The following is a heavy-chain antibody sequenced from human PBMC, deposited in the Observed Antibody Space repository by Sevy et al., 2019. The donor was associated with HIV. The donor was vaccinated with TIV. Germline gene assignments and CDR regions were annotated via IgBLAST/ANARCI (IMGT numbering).Heavy chain of an antibody. CDR1: GFTFSSYE. CDR2: ISNSGSTI. V-gene: IGHV3-48*03. Sequence: GGSLRLSCTASGFTFSSYEMNWVRQAPGKGLEWVSYISNSGSTIHYSDSVKGRFTISRDNAKNSLYLQMNSLRAEDTAVYYCARSGDDSSGFYYWWFDPWGQGTLVTVSS. CDR3: ARSGDDSSGFYYWWFDP. J-gene: IGHJ5*02. D-gene: IGHD3-22*01.